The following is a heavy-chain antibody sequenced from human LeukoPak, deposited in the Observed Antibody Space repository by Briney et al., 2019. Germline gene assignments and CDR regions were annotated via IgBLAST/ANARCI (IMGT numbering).Heavy chain of an antibody. D-gene: IGHD3-9*01. V-gene: IGHV5-51*01. J-gene: IGHJ4*02. CDR3: ARRLTMAGYSPYYFDN. Sequence: SWESLKTSRKGPGYSLSNYWIGWVRQVPGKGLEWMCIIYPGDSNHRYSPPFQGHVTVSADKSISTAHLQWSSLQASDTAMYYCARRLTMAGYSPYYFDNWGQGTLVTVSS. CDR2: IYPGDSNH. CDR1: GYSLSNYW.